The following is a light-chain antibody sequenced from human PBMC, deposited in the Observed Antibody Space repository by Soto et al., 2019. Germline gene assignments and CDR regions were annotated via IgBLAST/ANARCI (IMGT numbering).Light chain of an antibody. CDR2: GAS. V-gene: IGKV3-20*01. Sequence: EIVLTQSPATLSLSPGESATLSCRASQSVSSSYLAWYQQKTGQXHRXLIYGASNRATGIPDRFSVIESGAAVTLNIRRLETEDGSADECQQTYRSPLTFGGGTKVEN. J-gene: IGKJ4*01. CDR1: QSVSSSY. CDR3: QQTYRSPLT.